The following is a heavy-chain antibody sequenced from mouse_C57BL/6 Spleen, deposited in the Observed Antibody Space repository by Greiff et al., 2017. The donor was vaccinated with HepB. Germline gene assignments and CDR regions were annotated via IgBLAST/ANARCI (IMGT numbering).Heavy chain of an antibody. J-gene: IGHJ4*01. CDR2: IWSGGST. D-gene: IGHD1-1*01. Sequence: QVHVKQSGPGLVQPSQSLSITCTVSGFSLTSYGVHWVRQSPGKGLEWLGVIWSGGSTDYNAAFISRLSISKDNSKSQVFFKMNSLQADDTAIYYCARAIYYYGSSPIRDAMDYWGQGTSVTVSS. CDR1: GFSLTSYG. V-gene: IGHV2-2*01. CDR3: ARAIYYYGSSPIRDAMDY.